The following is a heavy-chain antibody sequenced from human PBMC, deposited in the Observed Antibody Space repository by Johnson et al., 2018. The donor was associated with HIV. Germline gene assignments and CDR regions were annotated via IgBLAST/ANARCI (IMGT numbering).Heavy chain of an antibody. J-gene: IGHJ3*02. CDR3: AREALDGPGDDAFDI. D-gene: IGHD5-24*01. CDR1: GFTFSSYD. CDR2: IGTAGDT. V-gene: IGHV3-13*01. Sequence: VQLVESGGGLVQPGGSLRLSCAASGFTFSSYDMHWVRQATGKGLEWVSAIGTAGDTYYPGSVKGRFTISRDDSKNTLYLQMNSLRAEDTALYYCAREALDGPGDDAFDIWGQGTMVTVSS.